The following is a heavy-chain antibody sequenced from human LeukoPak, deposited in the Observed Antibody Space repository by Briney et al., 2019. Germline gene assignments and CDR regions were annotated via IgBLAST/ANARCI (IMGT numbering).Heavy chain of an antibody. V-gene: IGHV3-30*03. CDR2: ISYDGSKK. J-gene: IGHJ4*02. CDR1: GFTFSSYW. Sequence: GGSLRLSCAASGFTFSSYWMSWVRQAPGKGLEWVAVISYDGSKKYYADSVKGRFTISRDNSKNTLYLQMNSLRAEDTAVYYCAGDSSGYPADYWGQGTLVTVSS. CDR3: AGDSSGYPADY. D-gene: IGHD3-22*01.